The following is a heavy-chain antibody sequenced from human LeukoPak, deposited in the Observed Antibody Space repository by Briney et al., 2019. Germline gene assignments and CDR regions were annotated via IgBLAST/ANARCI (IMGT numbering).Heavy chain of an antibody. D-gene: IGHD1-26*01. CDR3: AKDGPSPIVGASSDN. V-gene: IGHV1-2*02. CDR1: GYNFKGYY. Sequence: GASVKVSCKASGYNFKGYYMNWVRQAPGQGLEWMGWINPNSGVTKYAERFQGRVTMTKETSINTVYMEMSSLGFDDTAVYYCAKDGPSPIVGASSDNWGQGTLVTVS. J-gene: IGHJ4*02. CDR2: INPNSGVT.